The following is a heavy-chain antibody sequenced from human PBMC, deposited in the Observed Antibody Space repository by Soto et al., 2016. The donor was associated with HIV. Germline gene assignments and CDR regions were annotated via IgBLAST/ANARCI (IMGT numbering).Heavy chain of an antibody. J-gene: IGHJ5*02. CDR1: GYKFSGYY. CDR2: INPNNGGT. D-gene: IGHD2-8*01. V-gene: IGHV1-2*04. Sequence: QMQLVQSGAEVKKPGASVKVSCTASGYKFSGYYLHWVRHTPGQGLEWMGWINPNNGGTKYAQKFQGWVTMTRDTSISTVYMELTSLRSDDTAIYFCAREHNDVNWLDPWGQGSLVTVSS. CDR3: AREHNDVNWLDP.